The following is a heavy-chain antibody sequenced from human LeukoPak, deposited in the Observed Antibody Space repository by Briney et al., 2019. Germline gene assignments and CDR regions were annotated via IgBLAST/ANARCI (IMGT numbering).Heavy chain of an antibody. V-gene: IGHV3-66*01. CDR3: ASPSNNHYYGFDY. J-gene: IGHJ4*02. Sequence: GGSLRLSCAASGFTVSSNYMSGVRQAPAQGLEWVSVIYIGGSTYYADSVKGRFTTSRDNSKNTLYLQMNSLRAEDTAVYYCASPSNNHYYGFDYWGQGNLVTVSS. CDR2: IYIGGST. D-gene: IGHD3-10*01. CDR1: GFTVSSNY.